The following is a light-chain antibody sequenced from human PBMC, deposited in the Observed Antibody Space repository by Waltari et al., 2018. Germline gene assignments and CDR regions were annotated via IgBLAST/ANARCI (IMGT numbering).Light chain of an antibody. CDR2: DVA. V-gene: IGLV2-14*03. J-gene: IGLJ2*01. CDR3: ASYMDTTTLEL. CDR1: SSDIGSYNY. Sequence: QSALPQPASVSGSPGQSITISCTGTSSDIGSYNYVSWYQQHPGKAPKLIIFDVANRPSGVSNRFSGSKSGNTASLTISGLQAEDEADYFCASYMDTTTLELFGGGTSLTVL.